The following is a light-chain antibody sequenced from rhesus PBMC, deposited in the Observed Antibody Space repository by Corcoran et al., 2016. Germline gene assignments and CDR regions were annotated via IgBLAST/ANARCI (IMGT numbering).Light chain of an antibody. J-gene: IGKJ1*01. CDR3: QQYDSLPWT. CDR2: SAN. V-gene: IGKV1-32*01. CDR1: QGINNY. Sequence: DIQMTQSPSSLSASVGDRVTITCRASQGINNYLNWYQQNPGKAPKLLIYSANRLESGVPSRFSGSGAGTEFTITISSLQPEYFATYYCQQYDSLPWTFGQGTKVEIK.